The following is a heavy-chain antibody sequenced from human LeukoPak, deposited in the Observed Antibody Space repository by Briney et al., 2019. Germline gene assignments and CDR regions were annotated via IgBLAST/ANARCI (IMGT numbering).Heavy chain of an antibody. V-gene: IGHV3-21*04. Sequence: PGGSLRLSCAASGFSFRSHFMNWVRQAPGRGLEWVSSISSTSTYIYYADSVKGRFTISRDNANNSLYPQMNSLRAEDTALYYCARHNSFDYWGQGTLVTVSS. CDR2: ISSTSTYI. D-gene: IGHD1-20*01. J-gene: IGHJ4*02. CDR1: GFSFRSHF. CDR3: ARHNSFDY.